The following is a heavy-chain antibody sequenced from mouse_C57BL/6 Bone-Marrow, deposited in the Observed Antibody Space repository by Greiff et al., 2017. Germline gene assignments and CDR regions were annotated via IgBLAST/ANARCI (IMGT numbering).Heavy chain of an antibody. CDR2: FYPGSGRI. J-gene: IGHJ3*01. D-gene: IGHD2-3*01. V-gene: IGHV1-62-2*01. Sequence: VQLPQSGAELVKPGASVKLSCKASGYTFTEYTIHWVKQRSGQGLERLGWFYPGSGRIMYNEKFKDKATLTADKSSSTVYMELSRLTSEDSAVYFCARHEVYSPFYDGYYWFAYWGQGTLGTVSA. CDR3: ARHEVYSPFYDGYYWFAY. CDR1: GYTFTEYT.